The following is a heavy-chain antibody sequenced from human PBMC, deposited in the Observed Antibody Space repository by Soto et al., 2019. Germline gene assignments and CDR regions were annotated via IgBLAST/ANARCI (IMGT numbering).Heavy chain of an antibody. CDR3: ARDTSYYYDSSGYYGDAFDI. D-gene: IGHD3-22*01. CDR2: IIPILGIA. Sequence: GAPGKVSCKASGGTLSSYTISWGRQAPGQGVELMGRIIPILGIANYAQKFQGRVTITADKSTSTAYMELSSLRSEDTAVYYCARDTSYYYDSSGYYGDAFDIWGQGTMVTVSS. CDR1: GGTLSSYT. J-gene: IGHJ3*02. V-gene: IGHV1-69*04.